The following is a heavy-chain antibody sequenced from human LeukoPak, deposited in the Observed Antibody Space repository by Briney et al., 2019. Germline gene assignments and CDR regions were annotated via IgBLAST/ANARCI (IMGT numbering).Heavy chain of an antibody. CDR2: ISGSGAYT. V-gene: IGHV3-23*01. CDR3: AKYFASGSYYKLPH. J-gene: IGHJ1*01. D-gene: IGHD3-10*01. Sequence: GGSLRLSCAASGFTFSSYAMSWVRQAPGKGLEWVSTISGSGAYTYYADSVKGRFTISRDNSKNTLYLQMNSLRAEDTAVYYCAKYFASGSYYKLPHWGQGTPVTVSS. CDR1: GFTFSSYA.